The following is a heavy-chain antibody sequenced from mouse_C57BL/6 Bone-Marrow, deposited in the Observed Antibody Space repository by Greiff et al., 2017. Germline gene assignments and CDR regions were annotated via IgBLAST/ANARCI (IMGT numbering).Heavy chain of an antibody. J-gene: IGHJ3*01. CDR3: ARLYYGFAY. Sequence: QVQLQQPGAELVRPGTSVKLSCKASGYTFTSYWMHWVKQRPGQGLEWIGVIDPSDSYTNYNQQFKGKATLTVDTSSSTAYMSLSILTSEDSAVYYGARLYYGFAYWGQGTLGTVSA. CDR2: IDPSDSYT. CDR1: GYTFTSYW. D-gene: IGHD1-1*01. V-gene: IGHV1-59*01.